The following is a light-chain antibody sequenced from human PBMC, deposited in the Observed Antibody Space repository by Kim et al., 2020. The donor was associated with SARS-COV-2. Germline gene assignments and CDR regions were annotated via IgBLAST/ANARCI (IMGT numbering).Light chain of an antibody. Sequence: SSELTQDPAVSVALGQTVRITCQGDSLRNYFATWFQQKPGQAPVLVIYGQNDRPSGIPDRFSGSSSGNTASLTITGAQAEDEADYYCSSRHDSGNHFVFGAGTKVTVL. CDR2: GQN. V-gene: IGLV3-19*01. J-gene: IGLJ1*01. CDR1: SLRNYF. CDR3: SSRHDSGNHFV.